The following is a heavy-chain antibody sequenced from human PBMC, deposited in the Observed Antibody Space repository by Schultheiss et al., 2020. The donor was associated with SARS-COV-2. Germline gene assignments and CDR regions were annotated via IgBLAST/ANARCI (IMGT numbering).Heavy chain of an antibody. D-gene: IGHD6-13*01. CDR3: AHSPWIAAAGRWFDP. CDR1: GFSLSTSGVG. CDR2: IYWDDDK. Sequence: SGPTLVKPTQTLTLTCTFSGFSLSTSGVGVGWIRQPPGKALEWLALIYWDDDKRYSPSLNSRLTITKDTSKNQVVLTMTNMDPVDTATYYCAHSPWIAAAGRWFDPWGQGTLVTVSS. J-gene: IGHJ5*02. V-gene: IGHV2-5*02.